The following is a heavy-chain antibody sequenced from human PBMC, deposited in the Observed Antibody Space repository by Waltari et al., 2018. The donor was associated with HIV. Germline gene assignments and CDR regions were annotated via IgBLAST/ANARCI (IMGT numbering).Heavy chain of an antibody. D-gene: IGHD4-17*01. CDR2: INPSSGGA. V-gene: IGHV1-2*06. Sequence: QVQLVQSGAEVKKPGASVKVSCKASGYTFIDYFMHWVRQAPGQGLEWMGRINPSSGGANYGQKFQGRVTMTRDTSISTAYMELSSLRSDDTAVYYCARDLGQFDGDYSNYWGQGTLVTVS. J-gene: IGHJ4*02. CDR3: ARDLGQFDGDYSNY. CDR1: GYTFIDYF.